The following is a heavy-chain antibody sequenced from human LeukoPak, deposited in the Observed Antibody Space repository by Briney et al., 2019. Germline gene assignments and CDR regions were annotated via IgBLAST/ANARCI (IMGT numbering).Heavy chain of an antibody. CDR1: GGTFSSYA. CDR3: ATGAYYDSSGYPAYYFDY. D-gene: IGHD3-22*01. V-gene: IGHV1-69*01. Sequence: SVKVSCKASGGTFSSYAISWVRQAPGQGLEWMGGIIPIFGTANYAQKFQGRVTITADESTSTAYMELSSLRSEDTAVYYCATGAYYDSSGYPAYYFDYWGQGTLVTVSS. CDR2: IIPIFGTA. J-gene: IGHJ4*02.